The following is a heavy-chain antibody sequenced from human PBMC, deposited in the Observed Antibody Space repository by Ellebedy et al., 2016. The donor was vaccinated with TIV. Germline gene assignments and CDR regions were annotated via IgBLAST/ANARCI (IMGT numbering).Heavy chain of an antibody. D-gene: IGHD2-15*01. CDR1: GYTFTSYA. CDR3: ARAMGSCSGGSCYPLDY. J-gene: IGHJ4*02. CDR2: INAGNGNT. V-gene: IGHV1-3*01. Sequence: AASVKVSCKTSGYTFTSYAMHWVRQAPGQRLEWMGWINAGNGNTKSSQKFQGRVTIARDTSASTAYMALSSLRSEDTAVYYCARAMGSCSGGSCYPLDYWGQGSLVTVSS.